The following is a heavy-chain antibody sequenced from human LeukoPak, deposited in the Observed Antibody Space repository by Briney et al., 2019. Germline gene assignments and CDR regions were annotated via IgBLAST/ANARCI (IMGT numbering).Heavy chain of an antibody. CDR3: AKGVMVVAATWGNWFDP. CDR1: GFTFSSYG. V-gene: IGHV3-30*18. Sequence: GGSLRLSCAASGFTFSSYGMHWVRQAPGKGLEWVAVISYDGSNKYYADSVKGRFTISRDNSKNTLYLQMNSLRAEDTAVYYCAKGVMVVAATWGNWFDPWGQGTLVTVSS. CDR2: ISYDGSNK. J-gene: IGHJ5*02. D-gene: IGHD2-15*01.